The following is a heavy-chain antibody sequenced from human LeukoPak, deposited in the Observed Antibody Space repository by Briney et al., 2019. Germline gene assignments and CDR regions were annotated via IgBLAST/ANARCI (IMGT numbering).Heavy chain of an antibody. CDR2: IIPILGIA. V-gene: IGHV1-69*04. CDR3: ARGRIAVAGPKDLPDTYFDY. J-gene: IGHJ4*02. Sequence: ASVKVSCKASGGTFSSYAISWVRQAPGQGLEWMGRIIPILGIANYAQKFQGRVTITADKSTSTAYMELSSLRSEDTAVYYCARGRIAVAGPKDLPDTYFDYWGQGTLVTVSS. CDR1: GGTFSSYA. D-gene: IGHD6-19*01.